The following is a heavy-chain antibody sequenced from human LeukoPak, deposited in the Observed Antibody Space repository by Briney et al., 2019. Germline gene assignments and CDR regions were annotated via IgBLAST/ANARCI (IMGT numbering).Heavy chain of an antibody. D-gene: IGHD3-22*01. CDR2: ISGSSSYI. V-gene: IGHV3-21*01. Sequence: GGSLRLSCAASGFTFSTYNMNWVRQAPGKGLEWVSSISGSSSYIYYADSVKGRFSISRDNAKNSLYLQMNSLRAEDTAVYYCARVTGYMIEDQFDYWGQGTLVTVSS. J-gene: IGHJ4*02. CDR3: ARVTGYMIEDQFDY. CDR1: GFTFSTYN.